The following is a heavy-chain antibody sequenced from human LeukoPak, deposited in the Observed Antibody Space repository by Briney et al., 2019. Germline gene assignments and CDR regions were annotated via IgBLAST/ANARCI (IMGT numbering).Heavy chain of an antibody. CDR3: ARTSSNWPRNFDY. Sequence: SQTLSLTCAISGDSVSGNSAAWNWIRQSPSRGLEWLGRTYYRSKWYNDYAVSVKSRITINPDTFKNQFSLRLNSVTPEDTAVYYCARTSSNWPRNFDYWGQGTLVTVSS. V-gene: IGHV6-1*01. D-gene: IGHD6-13*01. CDR1: GDSVSGNSAA. CDR2: TYYRSKWYN. J-gene: IGHJ4*02.